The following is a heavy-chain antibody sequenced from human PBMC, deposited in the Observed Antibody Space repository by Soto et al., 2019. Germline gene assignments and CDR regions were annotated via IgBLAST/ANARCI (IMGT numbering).Heavy chain of an antibody. V-gene: IGHV2-5*02. D-gene: IGHD3-16*02. CDR3: AHRGLMITFGGVIVPYFDY. CDR1: GFSLSTSGVG. Sequence: QITLKESGPTLVKPTQTLTLTCTFSGFSLSTSGVGVGWIRQPPGKALEWLALIYWDDDKRYSPSLKSRLTITNDTSKNQVVLTMTNMDPVDTATYYCAHRGLMITFGGVIVPYFDYWGQGTLVTVSS. CDR2: IYWDDDK. J-gene: IGHJ4*02.